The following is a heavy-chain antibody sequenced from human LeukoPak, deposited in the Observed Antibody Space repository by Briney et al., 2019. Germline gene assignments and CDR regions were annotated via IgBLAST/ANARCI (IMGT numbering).Heavy chain of an antibody. V-gene: IGHV1-2*02. Sequence: ASVKVSCKASGYTFIDYYMQWVRQAPGQGLEWVAWINPKNGDTKYAQKFQGRVTVTRDTSINTAYMELSSLRSDDTAVYYCAREWDYYSVWGQGTMVSVSS. J-gene: IGHJ4*02. CDR3: AREWDYYSV. D-gene: IGHD2-21*01. CDR2: INPKNGDT. CDR1: GYTFIDYY.